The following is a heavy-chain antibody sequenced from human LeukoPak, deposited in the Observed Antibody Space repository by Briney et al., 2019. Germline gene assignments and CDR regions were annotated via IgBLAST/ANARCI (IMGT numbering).Heavy chain of an antibody. CDR2: ISPYSGET. Sequence: ASVKVSCKASGYSFTGYYIHWVRQAPGQGLEWMGRISPYSGETKYGQNFQGRVTMTTDTSISTAYMELSRLISDDTAVYYCAREDNNSDQWFDPWGQGTLVTVSS. CDR1: GYSFTGYY. J-gene: IGHJ5*02. V-gene: IGHV1-2*06. D-gene: IGHD4-11*01. CDR3: AREDNNSDQWFDP.